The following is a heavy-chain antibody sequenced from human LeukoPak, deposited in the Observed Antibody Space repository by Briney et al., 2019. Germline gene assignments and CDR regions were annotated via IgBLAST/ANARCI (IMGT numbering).Heavy chain of an antibody. CDR3: ARDHRPEIQYYYMDV. CDR1: GFSLSNYG. D-gene: IGHD1-14*01. CDR2: LLYDGNTK. Sequence: GGSLRLSCAASGFSLSNYGMHWVRQAPGKGLEWVAALLYDGNTKHYADSVKGRFTISRDLSKNTFYLQMNSLTAEDTTVYYCARDHRPEIQYYYMDVWGKGTTVAVSS. J-gene: IGHJ6*03. V-gene: IGHV3-33*01.